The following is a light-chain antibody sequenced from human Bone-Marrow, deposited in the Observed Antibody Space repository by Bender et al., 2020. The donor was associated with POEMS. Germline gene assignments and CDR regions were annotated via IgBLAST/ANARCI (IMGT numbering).Light chain of an antibody. CDR3: CAYARNTYV. CDR1: SSDVGGYNS. CDR2: DVS. V-gene: IGLV2-14*03. Sequence: QSALTQPASVSGSPGQSITISCTGTSSDVGGYNSVSWYQHHPGRGPKLIISDVSRRPSGVSNRLSGSKSGNTASLTISGLQAEDEADYYCCAYARNTYVFGTGTKVTVL. J-gene: IGLJ1*01.